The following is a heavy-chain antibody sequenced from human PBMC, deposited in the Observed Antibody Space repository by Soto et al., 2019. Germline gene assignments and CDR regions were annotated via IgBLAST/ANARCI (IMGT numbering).Heavy chain of an antibody. D-gene: IGHD3-22*01. CDR1: GFTFSSYA. Sequence: GGSLRLSCAASGFTFSSYAMSWVRQAPGKGLEWVAVISYDGSNKYYADSVKGRFTISRDNSKNTLYLQMNSLRAEDTAVYYCAKDRGPYYYDSSGYWYAFDIWGQGTMVTVSS. V-gene: IGHV3-30-3*01. CDR2: ISYDGSNK. J-gene: IGHJ3*02. CDR3: AKDRGPYYYDSSGYWYAFDI.